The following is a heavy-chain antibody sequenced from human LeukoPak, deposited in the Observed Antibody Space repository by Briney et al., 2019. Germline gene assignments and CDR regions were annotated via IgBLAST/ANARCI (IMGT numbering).Heavy chain of an antibody. D-gene: IGHD6-13*01. Sequence: SETLSLTCTVSGGSISSYYWSWIRQPPGKGLEWIGYIYYSGSTNYNPSLKSRVTISVDTSKNQFSLKLSSVTAADTAVYYCARLGSSSWAYWFDPWGQGTLVTVSS. CDR1: GGSISSYY. CDR3: ARLGSSSWAYWFDP. J-gene: IGHJ5*02. V-gene: IGHV4-59*08. CDR2: IYYSGST.